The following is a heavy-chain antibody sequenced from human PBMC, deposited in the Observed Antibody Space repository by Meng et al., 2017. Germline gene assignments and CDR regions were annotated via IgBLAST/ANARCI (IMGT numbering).Heavy chain of an antibody. V-gene: IGHV3-21*01. CDR3: ARASTGEGY. Sequence: GESLKISCAASGFTFSSYSMNWVRQAPGKGLEWVSSISSSSSYIYYADSVKGRFTISRDNAKNSLYLQMNSLKAGDTAVYYCARASTGEGYWGQGTLVTVSS. CDR2: ISSSSSYI. CDR1: GFTFSSYS. J-gene: IGHJ4*02. D-gene: IGHD2-8*02.